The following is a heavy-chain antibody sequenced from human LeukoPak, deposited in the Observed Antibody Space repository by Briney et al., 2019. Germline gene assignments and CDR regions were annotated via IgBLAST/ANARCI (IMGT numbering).Heavy chain of an antibody. CDR1: GYTFTSYD. CDR3: ARLPRTNGGWRDAFDI. D-gene: IGHD6-19*01. V-gene: IGHV1-8*01. CDR2: MNPNSGNT. Sequence: ASVKVSCKASGYTFTSYDINWVRQATGQGLEWMGWMNPNSGNTGYAQKFQGRVTMTRNTSISTAYMELSSLRPEDTAVYYCARLPRTNGGWRDAFDIWGQGTMVTVSS. J-gene: IGHJ3*02.